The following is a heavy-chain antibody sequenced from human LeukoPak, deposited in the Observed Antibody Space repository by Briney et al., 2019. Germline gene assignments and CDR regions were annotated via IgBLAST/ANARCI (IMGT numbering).Heavy chain of an antibody. D-gene: IGHD2-21*02. CDR1: GYTFTSYG. CDR2: ISAYNGNT. CDR3: ARAASCGGDCYYYYGMDV. J-gene: IGHJ6*04. V-gene: IGHV1-18*04. Sequence: ASVKVSCKASGYTFTSYGISWVRQAPGQGLEWMGWISAYNGNTNYAQKLQGRVTMTTDTSTSTAYMEPRSLRSDDTAVYYCARAASCGGDCYYYYGMDVWGKGTTVTVSS.